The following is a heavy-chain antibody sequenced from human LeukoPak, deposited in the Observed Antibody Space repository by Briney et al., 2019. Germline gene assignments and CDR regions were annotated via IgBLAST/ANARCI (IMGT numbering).Heavy chain of an antibody. CDR2: IYYSGTT. Sequence: SETLSLTCTVSGGSINSTSYYWGWIRQPPGEGLEWIGSIYYSGTTYYNPSLKSRVTISLDTSQNQFSLRLTSVTAADTAVYYCASQVGYGSGTYYNKLFDYWGQGTLLTVSS. CDR3: ASQVGYGSGTYYNKLFDY. CDR1: GGSINSTSYY. D-gene: IGHD3-10*01. J-gene: IGHJ4*02. V-gene: IGHV4-39*01.